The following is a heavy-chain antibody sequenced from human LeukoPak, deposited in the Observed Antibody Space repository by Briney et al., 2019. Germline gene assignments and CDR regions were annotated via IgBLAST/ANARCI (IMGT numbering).Heavy chain of an antibody. D-gene: IGHD3-22*01. Sequence: GRSLRLSCAASGFTFSSYGMHWVRQAPGKGLEWVAVISYDGSNKYYADSVKGRFTISRDNSKNTLYLQMNSLRAEDTAVYYCAVSYDSGGSNFDYWGQGTLVTVSS. CDR2: ISYDGSNK. CDR1: GFTFSSYG. J-gene: IGHJ4*02. CDR3: AVSYDSGGSNFDY. V-gene: IGHV3-30*03.